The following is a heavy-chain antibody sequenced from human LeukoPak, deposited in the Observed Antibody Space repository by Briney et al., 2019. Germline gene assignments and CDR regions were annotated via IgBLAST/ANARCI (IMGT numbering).Heavy chain of an antibody. J-gene: IGHJ4*02. D-gene: IGHD1/OR15-1a*01. V-gene: IGHV3-7*01. CDR1: GFPFSGHW. CDR3: AARNNLNY. CDR2: IKYDGSEE. Sequence: GGSLRLSCTVSGFPFSGHWMNWVRQAPGKGLEWVAKIKYDGSEEGYEAPVEGRFTIPRDNAKQSVYLQMNSLRVEDTAVYYCAARNNLNYWGQGTLVTVSS.